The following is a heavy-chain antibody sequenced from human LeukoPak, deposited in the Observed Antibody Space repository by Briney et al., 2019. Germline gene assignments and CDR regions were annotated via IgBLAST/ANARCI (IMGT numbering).Heavy chain of an antibody. Sequence: GGSLRLSCAASGFTFSSNWMHWVRQTPGKGLVWVSRINSDGSRTRYADSVKGRFTISRDNAKNTLYLRMNSLRAEDTAVYYCARGYGDYGNELDYWGQGTLVTVSS. CDR2: INSDGSRT. CDR3: ARGYGDYGNELDY. J-gene: IGHJ4*02. V-gene: IGHV3-74*01. D-gene: IGHD4-17*01. CDR1: GFTFSSNW.